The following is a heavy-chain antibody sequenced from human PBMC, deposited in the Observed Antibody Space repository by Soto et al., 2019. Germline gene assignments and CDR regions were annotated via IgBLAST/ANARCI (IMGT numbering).Heavy chain of an antibody. CDR3: ARQIYDSDTGPNFQYYFDS. CDR2: IDPSDSQT. Sequence: GESLKISCKGSGYSFAGYWITWVRQKPGEGLEWMGRIDPSDSQTYYSPSFRGHVTISATKSITTVFLQWSSLRASDTAMYYCARQIYDSDTGPNFQYYFDSWSQGTPVTVSS. CDR1: GYSFAGYW. V-gene: IGHV5-10-1*01. J-gene: IGHJ4*02. D-gene: IGHD3-22*01.